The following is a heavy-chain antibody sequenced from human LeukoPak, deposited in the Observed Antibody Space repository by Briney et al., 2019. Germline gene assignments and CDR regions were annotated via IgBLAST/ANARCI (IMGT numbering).Heavy chain of an antibody. J-gene: IGHJ4*02. CDR1: GFTFSGYG. CDR3: ARASGYGRGWPSEY. V-gene: IGHV3-33*01. D-gene: IGHD6-19*01. Sequence: GRSLRLSCAASGFTFSGYGMHWVRQAPGKGLEWVAIIWNDGSQTYYGESVKGRFTISKDDSKNTVYLQMNSLRVEDTGVYYCARASGYGRGWPSEYWGQGTQVTVAS. CDR2: IWNDGSQT.